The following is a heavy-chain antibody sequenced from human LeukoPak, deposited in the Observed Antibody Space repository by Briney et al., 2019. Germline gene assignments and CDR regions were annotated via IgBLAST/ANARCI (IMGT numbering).Heavy chain of an antibody. J-gene: IGHJ3*02. CDR1: GGSFSGCY. D-gene: IGHD6-13*01. V-gene: IGHV4-34*01. Sequence: SETLSLTCAVYGGSFSGCYWSWIRQPPGKGLEWIGEINHSGSTNYNPSLKSRVTISVDTSKNQFSLKLSSVTAADTAVYYCARGNSWYRPNAFDIWGQGTMVTVSS. CDR3: ARGNSWYRPNAFDI. CDR2: INHSGST.